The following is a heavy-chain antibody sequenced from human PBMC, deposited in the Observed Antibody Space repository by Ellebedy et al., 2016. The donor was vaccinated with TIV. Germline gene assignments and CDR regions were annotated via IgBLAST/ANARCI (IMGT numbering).Heavy chain of an antibody. CDR3: ARDDYGDRYGMDV. CDR1: GYTFTSFG. J-gene: IGHJ6*02. Sequence: ASVKVSXXASGYTFTSFGFSWVRQAPGQGLEWMGRVSGYNGNTNYAQKLQGRVTMTTDTSTSTAHMELRSLRSDDTAVYYCARDDYGDRYGMDVWGQGATVTVSS. D-gene: IGHD4-17*01. V-gene: IGHV1-18*01. CDR2: VSGYNGNT.